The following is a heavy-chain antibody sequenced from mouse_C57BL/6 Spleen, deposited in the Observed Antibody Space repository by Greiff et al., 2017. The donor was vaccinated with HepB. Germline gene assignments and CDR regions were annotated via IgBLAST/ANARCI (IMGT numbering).Heavy chain of an antibody. D-gene: IGHD2-5*01. CDR2: ISDGGSYT. V-gene: IGHV5-4*01. CDR3: ARGSNYGWYFDV. Sequence: DVQLVESGGGLVKPGGSLKLSCAASGFTFSSYAMSWVRQTPEKRLEWVATISDGGSYTYYPDNVKGRFTISRDNAKNNLYLQMSHLKSEDTAMYYCARGSNYGWYFDVWGTGTTVTVSS. CDR1: GFTFSSYA. J-gene: IGHJ1*03.